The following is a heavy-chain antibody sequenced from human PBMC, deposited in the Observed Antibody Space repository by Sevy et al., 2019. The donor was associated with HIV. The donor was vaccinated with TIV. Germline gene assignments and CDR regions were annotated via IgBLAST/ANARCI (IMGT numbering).Heavy chain of an antibody. D-gene: IGHD3-16*01. J-gene: IGHJ6*02. Sequence: GGSLRLSCAGSGFTFSNGMHWVRQAPGKGLEWVAIIWYDGSNKYYTESVKGRFTISRDNSKNMLYLQMKGLRAEDTAVYYCARDKLQTTGSLGDYYYGLDVWGQGARVTVSS. CDR2: IWYDGSNK. CDR1: GFTFSNG. V-gene: IGHV3-33*01. CDR3: ARDKLQTTGSLGDYYYGLDV.